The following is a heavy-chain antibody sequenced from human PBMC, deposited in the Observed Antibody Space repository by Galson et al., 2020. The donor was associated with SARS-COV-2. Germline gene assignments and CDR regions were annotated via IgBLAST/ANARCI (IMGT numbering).Heavy chain of an antibody. CDR3: ARYCSGGDRYYFDY. J-gene: IGHJ4*02. D-gene: IGHD2-15*01. CDR2: IYYSGST. Sequence: SETLSLTCTVSGGSISSGDYYWSWIRQPPGKGLEWIGYIYYSGSTYYNPSLKSQVTISVDTSKNQFSLKLSSVTAADTAVYYCARYCSGGDRYYFDYWGQGTLVTVSS. V-gene: IGHV4-30-4*01. CDR1: GGSISSGDYY.